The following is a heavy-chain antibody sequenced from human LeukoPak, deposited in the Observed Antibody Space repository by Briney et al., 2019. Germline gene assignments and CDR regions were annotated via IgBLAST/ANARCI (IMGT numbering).Heavy chain of an antibody. Sequence: GGSLRLSCAASGFTFGSYWMHWVRQAPGKGLVWVASISSSSSFIYYADSVKGRFTISRDNAKNTLYLQMNSLRAEDTAVYYCAKDYGDYGYFDYWGQGTLVTVSS. J-gene: IGHJ4*02. CDR3: AKDYGDYGYFDY. V-gene: IGHV3-21*01. D-gene: IGHD4-17*01. CDR1: GFTFGSYW. CDR2: ISSSSSFI.